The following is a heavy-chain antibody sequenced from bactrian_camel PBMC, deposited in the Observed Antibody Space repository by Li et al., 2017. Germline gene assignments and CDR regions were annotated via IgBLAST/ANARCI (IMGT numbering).Heavy chain of an antibody. Sequence: HVQLVESGGGSVQAGGSLRLSCAASGYTTSSNCLGWFRQAPGKEREGVATLDTDGRTTYGDSMKGRFTISQDTAKNTLYLQMNTLKPDDTAKYYCTADELSCAGFGYWGQGTQVTVS. J-gene: IGHJ6*01. D-gene: IGHD6*01. CDR1: GYTTSSNC. V-gene: IGHV3S53*01. CDR3: TADELSCAGFGY. CDR2: LDTDGRT.